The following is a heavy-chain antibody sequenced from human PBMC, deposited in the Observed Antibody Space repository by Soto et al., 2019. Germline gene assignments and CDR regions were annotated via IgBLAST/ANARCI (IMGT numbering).Heavy chain of an antibody. CDR3: AKEDWRYCSGGSCPTFDY. D-gene: IGHD2-15*01. CDR2: ISYDGSNK. V-gene: IGHV3-30*18. CDR1: GFTFRSYG. Sequence: LRLSCAASGFTFRSYGMHWVRQAPGKGLEWVAVISYDGSNKYYADSVKGRFTISRDNSKNTLYLQMNSLRAEDTAVYYCAKEDWRYCSGGSCPTFDYWGQGTLVTVSS. J-gene: IGHJ4*02.